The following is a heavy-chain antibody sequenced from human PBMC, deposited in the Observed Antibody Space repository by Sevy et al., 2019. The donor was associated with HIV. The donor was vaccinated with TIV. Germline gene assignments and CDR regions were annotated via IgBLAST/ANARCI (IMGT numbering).Heavy chain of an antibody. J-gene: IGHJ3*01. CDR1: GFTFSSYA. Sequence: LSLTCAASGFTFSSYAMSWVRQAPGKGLEWVPAISGSGGSTYYADSVKGRFTISRDNSKNTLDLQMNSLEAEDTAVYYCAKEFERMLDYGETAAFDFWGQGTMVTVSS. CDR2: ISGSGGST. D-gene: IGHD4-17*01. V-gene: IGHV3-23*01. CDR3: AKEFERMLDYGETAAFDF.